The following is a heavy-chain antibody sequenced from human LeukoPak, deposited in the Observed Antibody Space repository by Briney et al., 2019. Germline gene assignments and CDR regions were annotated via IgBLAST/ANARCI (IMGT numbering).Heavy chain of an antibody. CDR3: ARDNYGLDY. J-gene: IGHJ4*02. CDR2: ISYDGSNK. V-gene: IGHV3-30*04. D-gene: IGHD3-10*01. Sequence: GGSLRLSCAASGFTFSNYAMHWVRQTPGKGLEWVAVISYDGSNKYYADSVKARFTISRDNSKSTLYLQMNSLRAEDTAVYYCARDNYGLDYWGQGTLVTVSS. CDR1: GFTFSNYA.